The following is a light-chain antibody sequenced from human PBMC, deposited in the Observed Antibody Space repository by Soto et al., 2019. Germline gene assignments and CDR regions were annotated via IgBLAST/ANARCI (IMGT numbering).Light chain of an antibody. CDR1: QGIRSD. CDR3: QQLNSYPWT. J-gene: IGKJ1*01. V-gene: IGKV1-17*01. CDR2: AAS. Sequence: IQMTQSPPSLSASVGDIVTITCRASQGIRSDLGWYQQRPGKAPKLLIYAASTLQSGVPSRFSGRGSGTDFTLTISSLQPEDFATYYCQQLNSYPWTFGQGTKVDIK.